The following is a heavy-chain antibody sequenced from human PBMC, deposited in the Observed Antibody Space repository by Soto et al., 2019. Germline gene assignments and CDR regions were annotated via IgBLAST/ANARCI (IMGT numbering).Heavy chain of an antibody. V-gene: IGHV3-30-3*01. D-gene: IGHD3-22*01. Sequence: QVQLVESGGGVVQPGRSLRLSCAASGFTFSSYAMHWVRQAPGKGLEWVAVISYDGSNKYYADSVKGRFTISRDNSKNTLYLQMNSLRAEDTAVYYCARDNPSSGFDYWGQGTLVTVSS. CDR2: ISYDGSNK. CDR1: GFTFSSYA. CDR3: ARDNPSSGFDY. J-gene: IGHJ4*02.